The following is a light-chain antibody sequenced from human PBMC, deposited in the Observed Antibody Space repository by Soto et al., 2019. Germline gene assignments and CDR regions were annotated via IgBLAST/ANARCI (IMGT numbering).Light chain of an antibody. CDR3: CSYAGSSTFSYV. Sequence: QSVLTQPASVSGFPGQSITISCTGTSSDVGSYNLVSWYQQHPGKAPKLMIYEVSKRPSGVSNRFSGSKSGNTASLTISGLQAEDEADYYCCSYAGSSTFSYVFGTGTKVTVL. V-gene: IGLV2-23*02. CDR2: EVS. CDR1: SSDVGSYNL. J-gene: IGLJ1*01.